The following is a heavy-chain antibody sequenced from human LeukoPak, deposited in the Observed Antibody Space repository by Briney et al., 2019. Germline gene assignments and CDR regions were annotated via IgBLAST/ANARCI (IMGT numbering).Heavy chain of an antibody. J-gene: IGHJ3*02. CDR1: GGSFSGCY. CDR3: ARALHWGYNYGYRTGAFDI. CDR2: INHSGST. Sequence: PSETLSLTCAVYGGSFSGCYWSWIRQPPGKGLEWIGEINHSGSTNYNPSLKSRVTISVDTSKNQFSLKLSSVTAADTAVYYCARALHWGYNYGYRTGAFDIWGQGTMVTVSS. D-gene: IGHD5-18*01. V-gene: IGHV4-34*01.